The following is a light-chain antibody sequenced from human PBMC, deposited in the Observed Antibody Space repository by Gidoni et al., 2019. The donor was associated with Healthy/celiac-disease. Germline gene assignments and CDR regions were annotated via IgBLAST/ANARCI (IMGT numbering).Light chain of an antibody. V-gene: IGLV1-40*01. J-gene: IGLJ2*01. Sequence: QSVRTQPPAVSGAPGQRVPISCTGSSSNIWAGYDVHWYQQLPGTAPKLLIYGNSNRPSGVPDRFSGSKSGTSASLAIPGLQAEDEADYYCQSYDSSLSVVFGGGTKLTVL. CDR1: SSNIWAGYD. CDR2: GNS. CDR3: QSYDSSLSVV.